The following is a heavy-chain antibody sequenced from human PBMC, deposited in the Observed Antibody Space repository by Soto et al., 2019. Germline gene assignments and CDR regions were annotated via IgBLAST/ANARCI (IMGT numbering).Heavy chain of an antibody. CDR2: SWYDGSQT. Sequence: QEQLVESGGGVVQPGRSLRLSCAASGFSFNNYGMHWVRQAPGKGLEWVAVSWYDGSQTRYADSVKGRFTISRDNFQNTLYLHMDSLKAEDTAMYHCARDFTAGAIYNGVYHYAMDVWGRGTTVTVSS. D-gene: IGHD1-1*01. CDR1: GFSFNNYG. V-gene: IGHV3-33*01. J-gene: IGHJ6*01. CDR3: ARDFTAGAIYNGVYHYAMDV.